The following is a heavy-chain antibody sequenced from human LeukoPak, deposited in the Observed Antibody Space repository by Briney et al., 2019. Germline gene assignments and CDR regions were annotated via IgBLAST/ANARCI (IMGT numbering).Heavy chain of an antibody. CDR2: IYYSGST. D-gene: IGHD3-10*01. Sequence: SETLSLTCTVSGGSISSSSYYWGWIRQPPGKGLEWIGSIYYSGSTYHNPSLKSRVTISVDTSKNQFSLKLSSVTAADTAVYYCARHLLWFGELRRILNWFDPWGQGTLVTVSS. V-gene: IGHV4-39*01. CDR3: ARHLLWFGELRRILNWFDP. J-gene: IGHJ5*02. CDR1: GGSISSSSYY.